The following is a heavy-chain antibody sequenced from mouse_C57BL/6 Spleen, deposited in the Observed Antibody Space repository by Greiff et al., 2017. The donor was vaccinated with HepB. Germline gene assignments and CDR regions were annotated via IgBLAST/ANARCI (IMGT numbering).Heavy chain of an antibody. CDR1: GYTFTSYT. CDR3: ARGALGIYFDY. D-gene: IGHD3-3*01. Sequence: QVQLQQSGAELARPGASVKMSCKASGYTFTSYTMHWVKQRPGQGLEWIGYINPSSGYTKYNQKFKDKATLTADKSSSTAYMQLSSLTSEDSAVYYCARGALGIYFDYWGQGTTLTVSS. J-gene: IGHJ2*01. CDR2: INPSSGYT. V-gene: IGHV1-4*01.